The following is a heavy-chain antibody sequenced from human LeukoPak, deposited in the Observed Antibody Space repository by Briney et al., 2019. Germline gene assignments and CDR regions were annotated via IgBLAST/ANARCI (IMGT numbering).Heavy chain of an antibody. CDR1: GFTFSSYG. Sequence: PGGSLRLSCAASGFTFSSYGMHWVRQAPGKGLEWVAFIRYDGSNKYYADSVKGRFTISRDNSKNTLYLQMNSLRAEDTAVYYCASAGYSSSRYPIDYYYMDVWGKGTTVTVSS. V-gene: IGHV3-30*02. CDR3: ASAGYSSSRYPIDYYYMDV. D-gene: IGHD6-13*01. J-gene: IGHJ6*03. CDR2: IRYDGSNK.